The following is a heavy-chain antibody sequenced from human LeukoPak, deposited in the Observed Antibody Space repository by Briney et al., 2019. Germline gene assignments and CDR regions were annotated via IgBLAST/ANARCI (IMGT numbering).Heavy chain of an antibody. CDR2: ISTSSIYI. J-gene: IGHJ4*02. Sequence: KAGGSLRLSCAASGFTFSRYTMNCVRQAPGKGLEWVSSISTSSIYIYYADSVKGRFTIFRDNAKNSLYLQMNSLRAEDTAVYYCARGSNYCSSISCHMHDWRQGTLVTVSS. V-gene: IGHV3-21*01. D-gene: IGHD2-2*02. CDR3: ARGSNYCSSISCHMHD. CDR1: GFTFSRYT.